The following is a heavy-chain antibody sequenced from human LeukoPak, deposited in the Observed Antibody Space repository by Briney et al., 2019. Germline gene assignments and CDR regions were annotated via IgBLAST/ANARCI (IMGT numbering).Heavy chain of an antibody. CDR1: GGSISSSSYY. D-gene: IGHD3-16*02. Sequence: SETLSLTCTVSGGSISSSSYYWGWIRQPPGKGLEWIGSIYYSGSTYYNPSLKSRVTISVDTSKNQFSLKLSSVTAADTAVYYCARDYQHRLDYWGQGTLVTVSS. CDR3: ARDYQHRLDY. V-gene: IGHV4-39*07. J-gene: IGHJ4*02. CDR2: IYYSGST.